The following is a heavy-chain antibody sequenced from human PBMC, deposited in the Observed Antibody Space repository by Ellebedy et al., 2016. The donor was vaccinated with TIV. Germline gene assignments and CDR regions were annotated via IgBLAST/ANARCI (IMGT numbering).Heavy chain of an antibody. D-gene: IGHD3-22*01. CDR1: GFSLSTSGVG. CDR2: IYWDDDK. CDR3: AHIVLAGYYYDSSGYYDQGFDY. J-gene: IGHJ4*02. Sequence: SGPTLVKPTQALTLTCSFSGFSLSTSGVGVGWYRQPPGRALEWLLLIYWDDDKRYSPSLKSRLTITKDTSKNQVVLTMTNMDPVDTATYYCAHIVLAGYYYDSSGYYDQGFDYWGQGTLVTVSS. V-gene: IGHV2-5*02.